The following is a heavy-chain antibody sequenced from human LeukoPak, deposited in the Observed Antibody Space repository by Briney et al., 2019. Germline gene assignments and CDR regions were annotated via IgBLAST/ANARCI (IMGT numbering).Heavy chain of an antibody. CDR1: SGSISSYY. Sequence: SETLSLTCTGSSGSISSYYWSWIRQPPGKGLEWIGYIYYSGSTNYNPSLKSRVTISVDTSKNQFSLKLSSVTAADTDVYYCARAPLAYSRFDYWGKGTLVTVSS. D-gene: IGHD6-13*01. V-gene: IGHV4-59*01. CDR3: ARAPLAYSRFDY. J-gene: IGHJ4*02. CDR2: IYYSGST.